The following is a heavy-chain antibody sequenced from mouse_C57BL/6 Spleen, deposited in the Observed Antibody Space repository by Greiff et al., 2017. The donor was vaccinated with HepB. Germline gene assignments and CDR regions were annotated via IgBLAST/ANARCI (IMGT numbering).Heavy chain of an antibody. Sequence: QVQLQQSGAELVKPGASVKLSCKASGYTFTSYWMHWVKQRPGQGLEWIGMIHPNSGSTNYNEKFKSKATLTVYKSSSTAYMQLSSLTSEDSAVYYCARSAIYEDYFDYWGQGTTLTVSS. J-gene: IGHJ2*01. V-gene: IGHV1-64*01. D-gene: IGHD2-3*01. CDR2: IHPNSGST. CDR1: GYTFTSYW. CDR3: ARSAIYEDYFDY.